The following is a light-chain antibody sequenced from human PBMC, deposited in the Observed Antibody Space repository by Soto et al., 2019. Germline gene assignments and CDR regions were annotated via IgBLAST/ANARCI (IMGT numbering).Light chain of an antibody. J-gene: IGKJ1*01. CDR2: KAS. CDR3: QQYNDYSWT. V-gene: IGKV1-5*03. Sequence: DIQMTQSPSTLSASVGDRVAITCRASQSISILLAWYQQKPGKAPKPLIYKASSLASGVPSRFSGSGSGTDFTITISSLQPDDFATYYCQQYNDYSWTFGQGTKVEIK. CDR1: QSISIL.